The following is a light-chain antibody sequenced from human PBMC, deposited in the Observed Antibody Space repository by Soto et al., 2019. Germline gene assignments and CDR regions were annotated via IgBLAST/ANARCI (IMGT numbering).Light chain of an antibody. CDR2: DVS. V-gene: IGLV2-11*01. Sequence: QSALTQPRSVSGSPGQSVTISCTGTSSDVGGYNYVSWYQQHPGKAPKLMIYDVSKRPSGVRDRFSGSKSGNTASLTISGLQAEDQADYYCCSSAGTYSYVFGTGTKVTVL. CDR1: SSDVGGYNY. J-gene: IGLJ1*01. CDR3: CSSAGTYSYV.